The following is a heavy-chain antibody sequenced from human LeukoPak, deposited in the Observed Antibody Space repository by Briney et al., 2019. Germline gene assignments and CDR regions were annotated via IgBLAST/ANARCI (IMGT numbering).Heavy chain of an antibody. J-gene: IGHJ6*03. CDR3: ARGTVPYYYYYMDV. D-gene: IGHD1/OR15-1a*01. Sequence: TGGSLRLSCAASGFTFSSYSMNWVRQAPGKGLEWVSSISSSSSYISYADSVKGRFTISRDNAKNSLYLQMNSLRAEDTAVYYCARGTVPYYYYYMDVWGKGTTVTVSS. CDR2: ISSSSSYI. V-gene: IGHV3-21*01. CDR1: GFTFSSYS.